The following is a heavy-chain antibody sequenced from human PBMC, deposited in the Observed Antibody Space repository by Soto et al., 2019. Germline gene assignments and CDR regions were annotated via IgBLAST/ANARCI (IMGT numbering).Heavy chain of an antibody. Sequence: QLQLQESGPGLVKPSETLSLACTVSGGSIKDSRYYWGWIRQPPGKGLEWIGNIYYSGTTHYNPSLNSRVTISVDTSKNQFSLYLNSVTAADSALYFCARRLARTGVYFDSWGQGALVIVSS. J-gene: IGHJ4*02. CDR3: ARRLARTGVYFDS. CDR1: GGSIKDSRYY. V-gene: IGHV4-39*01. CDR2: IYYSGTT. D-gene: IGHD2-8*01.